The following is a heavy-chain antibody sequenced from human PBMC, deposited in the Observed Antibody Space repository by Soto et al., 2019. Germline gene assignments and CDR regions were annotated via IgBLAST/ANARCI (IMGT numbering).Heavy chain of an antibody. CDR2: IYHGGST. Sequence: QLQLQESGSGLVKPSQTLSLTCTVSGGSISSGGYSWSWIRQPPGKGLEWIGYIYHGGSTYYNPSLKSRVTISVDTSKNQFSLKLNSVTAADTAVYYCVKALGGWYFDLWGRGTLVTVSS. CDR3: VKALGGWYFDL. V-gene: IGHV4-30-2*01. CDR1: GGSISSGGYS. J-gene: IGHJ2*01.